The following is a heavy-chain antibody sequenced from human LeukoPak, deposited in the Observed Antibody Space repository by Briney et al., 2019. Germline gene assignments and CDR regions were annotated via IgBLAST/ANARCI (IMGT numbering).Heavy chain of an antibody. J-gene: IGHJ5*02. D-gene: IGHD2-15*01. V-gene: IGHV3-30-3*01. CDR1: GFTFSSYA. CDR2: ISYDGSNK. CDR3: ARDFGDSLVVAAEFNWFDP. Sequence: GRSLRLSCAASGFTFSSYAMHWVRQAPGKGLEWVAVISYDGSNKYYADSVKGRFTISRDNSKNTLYLQMNSLRAEDTAVYYCARDFGDSLVVAAEFNWFDPWGQGTLVTVFS.